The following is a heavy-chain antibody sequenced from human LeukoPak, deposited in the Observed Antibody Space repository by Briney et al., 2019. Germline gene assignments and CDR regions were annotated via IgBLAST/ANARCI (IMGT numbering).Heavy chain of an antibody. J-gene: IGHJ3*02. CDR3: ARVGPYYYDSLGAFDI. Sequence: SETLSLTCTVSGGSISSYYWSWIRQPPGKGLERIGYIYYSGSTNYNPSLKSRVTISVDTSKNQFSLKLSSVTAADTAVYYCARVGPYYYDSLGAFDIWGQGTMVTVSS. V-gene: IGHV4-59*01. CDR2: IYYSGST. D-gene: IGHD3-22*01. CDR1: GGSISSYY.